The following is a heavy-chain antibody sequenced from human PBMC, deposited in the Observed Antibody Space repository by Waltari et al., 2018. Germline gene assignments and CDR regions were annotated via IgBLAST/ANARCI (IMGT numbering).Heavy chain of an antibody. J-gene: IGHJ3*01. V-gene: IGHV4-39*01. D-gene: IGHD3-16*01. Sequence: GLIGQTPGKGLEWIATISYTGATYNNPSLKSRVTISGDTSKNQFSLKLTSVTAADTAVYYCATYIGASIGTAAFDVWGRGALVTVSS. CDR2: ISYTGAT. CDR3: ATYIGASIGTAAFDV.